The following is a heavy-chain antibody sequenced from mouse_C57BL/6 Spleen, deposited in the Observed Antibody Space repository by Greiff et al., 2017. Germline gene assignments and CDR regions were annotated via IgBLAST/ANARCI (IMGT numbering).Heavy chain of an antibody. CDR2: INPSSGYT. CDR3: ALTTVVDYYAMDY. CDR1: GYTFTSYW. J-gene: IGHJ4*01. Sequence: QVQLQQSGAELAKPGASVKLSCKASGYTFTSYWMHWVKQRPGQGLEWIGYINPSSGYTKYNQKFKDKATLTADKSSSTAYMQLSSLTYEDSAVYYCALTTVVDYYAMDYWGQGTSVTVSS. D-gene: IGHD1-1*01. V-gene: IGHV1-7*01.